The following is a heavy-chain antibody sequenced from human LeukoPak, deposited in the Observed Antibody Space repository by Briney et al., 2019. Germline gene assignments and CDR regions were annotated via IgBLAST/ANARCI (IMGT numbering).Heavy chain of an antibody. Sequence: PGGSLRLSCAASGFSFSSFWMTWVRQAPGKELEWVANIKQDGREKYHVDSVKGRFTISRDNAKKSLYLQMNSLRAEDTGVYYCARYLEQLVVFDYWGQGTLVTVSS. CDR2: IKQDGREK. J-gene: IGHJ4*02. CDR1: GFSFSSFW. V-gene: IGHV3-7*01. D-gene: IGHD6-6*01. CDR3: ARYLEQLVVFDY.